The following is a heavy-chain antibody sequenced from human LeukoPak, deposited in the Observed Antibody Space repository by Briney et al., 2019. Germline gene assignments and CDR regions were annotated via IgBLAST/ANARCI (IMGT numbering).Heavy chain of an antibody. CDR2: ISSSSSYI. CDR1: GFTFSSYS. J-gene: IGHJ6*02. CDR3: ARAPWIQLWLNGRVDYYYGMDV. V-gene: IGHV3-21*01. Sequence: SGGSLRLPCAASGFTFSSYSMNWVRQAPGKGLEWVSSISSSSSYIYYADSVKGRFTISRDNAKNSLYLQMNSLRAEDTAVYYCARAPWIQLWLNGRVDYYYGMDVWGQGTTVTVSS. D-gene: IGHD5-18*01.